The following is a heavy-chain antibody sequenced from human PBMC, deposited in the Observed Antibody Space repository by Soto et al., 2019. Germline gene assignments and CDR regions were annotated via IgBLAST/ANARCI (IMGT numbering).Heavy chain of an antibody. V-gene: IGHV1-69*13. D-gene: IGHD6-13*01. Sequence: SVKVSCKASGGTFSSYAISWVRQAPGQGLEWMGGIIPIFGTANYAQKFQGRVTITADESTSTAYMELSSLRSEDTAVYYCARETSAAAYYYYGMDVWGQGTTVTVSS. CDR3: ARETSAAAYYYYGMDV. CDR1: GGTFSSYA. J-gene: IGHJ6*02. CDR2: IIPIFGTA.